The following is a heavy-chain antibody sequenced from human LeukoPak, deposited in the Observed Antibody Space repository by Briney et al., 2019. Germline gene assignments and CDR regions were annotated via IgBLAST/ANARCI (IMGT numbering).Heavy chain of an antibody. CDR2: FDPEDGGT. Sequence: ASVKVSCKVSGYTLTELSMHWVRQAPGKGLEWMGGFDPEDGGTIYAQKFQGRVTMTEDTSTDTAYMELSSLRSEDTAVYYCATESRIAAAGPFDYWGQGTLVTVSS. CDR3: ATESRIAAAGPFDY. J-gene: IGHJ4*02. D-gene: IGHD6-13*01. V-gene: IGHV1-24*01. CDR1: GYTLTELS.